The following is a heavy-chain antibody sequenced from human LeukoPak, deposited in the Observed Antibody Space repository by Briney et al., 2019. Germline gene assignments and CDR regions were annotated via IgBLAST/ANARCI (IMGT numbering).Heavy chain of an antibody. Sequence: GGSLRLSCAASGFTFSSYSMNWVRQAPGKGLEWVSSIISSSSYIYYEDSVKGRFTISRDNAKNSLYLQMNSLRAEDTAVYYCAREGPRWVYVYWGQGTLVTVSS. CDR1: GFTFSSYS. CDR3: AREGPRWVYVY. J-gene: IGHJ4*02. D-gene: IGHD3-16*01. V-gene: IGHV3-21*01. CDR2: IISSSSYI.